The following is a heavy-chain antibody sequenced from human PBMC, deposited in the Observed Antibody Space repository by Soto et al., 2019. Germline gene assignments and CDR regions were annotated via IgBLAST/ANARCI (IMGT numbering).Heavy chain of an antibody. CDR3: ARGDIVVVVAASRGGGDAFDI. V-gene: IGHV4-34*01. CDR2: INHSGST. J-gene: IGHJ3*02. D-gene: IGHD2-15*01. Sequence: QVQLQQWGAGLLKPSETLSLTCAVYGGSFSGYYWSWIRQPPGKGLEWIGEINHSGSTNYNPSLKSRVTIAVDTSKNPFSLKLSSVTAADTAVYYCARGDIVVVVAASRGGGDAFDIWGQGTMVTVSS. CDR1: GGSFSGYY.